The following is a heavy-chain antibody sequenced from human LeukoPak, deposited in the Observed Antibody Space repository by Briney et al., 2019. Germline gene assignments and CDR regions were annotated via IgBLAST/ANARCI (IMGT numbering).Heavy chain of an antibody. V-gene: IGHV4-39*01. D-gene: IGHD3-22*01. CDR2: IYYSGSN. J-gene: IGHJ4*02. CDR3: ALHYYDSSGYYPFDY. Sequence: SETLSLTCTVSGGSISSSSYYWGWIRQPPGKGLEWIGNIYYSGSNYYNPSLKSRVTISVDTSKNQFSLKLSSVTAADTAVYYCALHYYDSSGYYPFDYWGQGTLVTVSS. CDR1: GGSISSSSYY.